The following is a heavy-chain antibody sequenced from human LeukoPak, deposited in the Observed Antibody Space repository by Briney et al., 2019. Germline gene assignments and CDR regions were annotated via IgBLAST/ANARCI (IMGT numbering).Heavy chain of an antibody. D-gene: IGHD5/OR15-5a*01. J-gene: IGHJ5*02. CDR1: GASISSSF. Sequence: SETLSLTCTVSGASISSSFWTWIRQSPGKGLEWLAYIYYTGSTNLNPSLKSRLTISVDTSKNQFSLRLSSVTAADTAIYCCARRMTVSATNWFDPWGQGTLVTVSS. CDR3: ARRMTVSATNWFDP. CDR2: IYYTGST. V-gene: IGHV4-59*01.